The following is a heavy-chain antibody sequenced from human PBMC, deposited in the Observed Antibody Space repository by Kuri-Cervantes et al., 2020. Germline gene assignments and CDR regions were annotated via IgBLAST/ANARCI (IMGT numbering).Heavy chain of an antibody. V-gene: IGHV3-21*01. CDR3: ARDTNVVPATSDAFDI. D-gene: IGHD2-2*01. J-gene: IGHJ3*02. Sequence: GESLKISCAASGFTFSSYSMNWVRQAPGKGLEWVSSISSSSSYIYYADSVKGRFTISGDNAKNSLYLQMNSLRAEDTAVYYCARDTNVVPATSDAFDIWGQGTMVTVSS. CDR1: GFTFSSYS. CDR2: ISSSSSYI.